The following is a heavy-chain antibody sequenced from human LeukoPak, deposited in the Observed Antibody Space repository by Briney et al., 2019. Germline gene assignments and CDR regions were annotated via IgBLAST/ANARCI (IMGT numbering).Heavy chain of an antibody. V-gene: IGHV3-74*01. CDR1: GLTFSSSW. D-gene: IGHD6-19*01. CDR2: INSDGSNT. J-gene: IGHJ4*02. CDR3: ARAVSGWQAIDY. Sequence: GGSLRLSCAASGLTFSSSWMYWVRQAPGKGLVWVSDINSDGSNTRYADSVRGRFTISRDNAKEMVHLQMNSLRAEDTAVYHCARAVSGWQAIDYWGQGTLVTVSS.